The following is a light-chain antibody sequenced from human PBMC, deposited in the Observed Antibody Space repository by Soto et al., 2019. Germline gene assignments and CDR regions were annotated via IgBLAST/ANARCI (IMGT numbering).Light chain of an antibody. CDR3: QQYGSSPRT. J-gene: IGKJ1*01. CDR2: GAS. V-gene: IGKV3-20*01. CDR1: QSASSSY. Sequence: EIVMTQSPATLSLSPWERATLSCRASQSASSSYLAWYQQKPGQAPRLLIYGASSRATGIPDRFSGSGSGTDFTLTISRLEPEDFAVYYCQQYGSSPRTFGQGTKVDIK.